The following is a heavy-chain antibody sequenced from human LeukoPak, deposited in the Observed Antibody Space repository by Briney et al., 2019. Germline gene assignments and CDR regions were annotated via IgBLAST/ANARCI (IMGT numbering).Heavy chain of an antibody. CDR2: IWYDASNK. D-gene: IGHD3-9*01. CDR1: GISFRSYG. J-gene: IGHJ4*02. CDR3: ATDISTHYFGS. Sequence: GGSLRLSCAASGISFRSYGMHWVGQAAGKGLEWVTFIWYDASNKYYAESVKGRFTLSRDNSRNTVFLQMNSLRAEDTAIYYCATDISTHYFGSWGQGTLVTVSS. V-gene: IGHV3-30*02.